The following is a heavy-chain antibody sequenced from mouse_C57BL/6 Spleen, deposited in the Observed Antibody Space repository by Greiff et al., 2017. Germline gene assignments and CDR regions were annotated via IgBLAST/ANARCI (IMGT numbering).Heavy chain of an antibody. CDR1: GYSFTGYY. J-gene: IGHJ2*01. CDR2: INPSTGGT. CDR3: ARRDYGSSLYCDY. V-gene: IGHV1-42*01. Sequence: VQLQQSGPELVKPGASVKISCKASGYSFTGYYMNWVKQSPEKSLEWIGAINPSTGGTTYNQKFKAKATLTVDKSSSTAYMQLKSLTSEDSSVYYCARRDYGSSLYCDYWGQGTTLTVSS. D-gene: IGHD1-1*01.